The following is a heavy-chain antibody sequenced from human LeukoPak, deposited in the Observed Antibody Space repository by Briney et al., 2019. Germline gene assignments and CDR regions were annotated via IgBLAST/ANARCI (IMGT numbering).Heavy chain of an antibody. J-gene: IGHJ4*02. CDR1: GYSFTTYW. V-gene: IGHV5-51*01. CDR3: ARHQLTGYHHHLDY. D-gene: IGHD3-9*01. CDR2: IYPGDSDT. Sequence: GESLKISCKGSGYSFTTYWIGWVRQMPGKGLEWMGIIYPGDSDTRYSPSFQGQVTISVDNFISTAYLQWGSLKASDTAMYYCARHQLTGYHHHLDYWGQGTLVTVSS.